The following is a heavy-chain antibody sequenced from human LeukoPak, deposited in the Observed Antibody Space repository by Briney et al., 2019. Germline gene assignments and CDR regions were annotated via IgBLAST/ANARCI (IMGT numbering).Heavy chain of an antibody. J-gene: IGHJ4*02. CDR1: GFTFRSYV. CDR3: AKLVGATMTSDY. V-gene: IGHV3-23*01. Sequence: PGGSLRLSCVACGFTFRSYVMTWVRQAPGKGLEWVSGISTSGTNTYYADFVKGRFTISRDNSKNTLYLQMNSLRAEDTAVYYCAKLVGATMTSDYWGQGTLITVSS. CDR2: ISTSGTNT. D-gene: IGHD1-26*01.